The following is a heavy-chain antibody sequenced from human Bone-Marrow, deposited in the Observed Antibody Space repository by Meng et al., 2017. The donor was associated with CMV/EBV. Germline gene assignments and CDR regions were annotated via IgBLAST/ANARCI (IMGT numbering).Heavy chain of an antibody. D-gene: IGHD2-21*01. V-gene: IGHV1-2*02. CDR1: GYTFTGYY. CDR2: INPNSGGT. J-gene: IGHJ5*02. CDR3: ARGAWENYGGDCYSNWFDP. Sequence: ASVKVSCKASGYTFTGYYMHWVRQAPGQGLEWMGWINPNSGGTNYAQKFQGRVTMTRDTSISTAYMELSRLRSDDTAVYYCARGAWENYGGDCYSNWFDPWGQGTLVTVSS.